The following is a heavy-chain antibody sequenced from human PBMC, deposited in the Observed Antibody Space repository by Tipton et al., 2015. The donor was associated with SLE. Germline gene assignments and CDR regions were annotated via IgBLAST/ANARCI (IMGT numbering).Heavy chain of an antibody. Sequence: TLSLTCTVSGGSISRYYWGWIRQPAGKGLAWIGRIYTGGNTKYNPSLESRVTLSVDASKDQFSLRLTSVTAADTAVYYCVVCSPSSCSYFDYWGQGRLVTVSS. V-gene: IGHV4-4*07. J-gene: IGHJ4*02. CDR3: VVCSPSSCSYFDY. CDR2: IYTGGNT. CDR1: GGSISRYY. D-gene: IGHD2-2*01.